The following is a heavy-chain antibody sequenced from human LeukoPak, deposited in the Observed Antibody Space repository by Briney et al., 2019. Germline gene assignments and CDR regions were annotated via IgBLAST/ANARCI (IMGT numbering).Heavy chain of an antibody. Sequence: GGSLRLSCAASGYTFSRYGMHWVRQASGKGLEWVALISYDGSNKYYADSVKGRFTISRDNSKNTLYLQMNSLRPEDTAVYHCAKGDPYGSGSYPVDYWGQGTLVTVSS. V-gene: IGHV3-30*18. CDR1: GYTFSRYG. CDR3: AKGDPYGSGSYPVDY. J-gene: IGHJ4*02. D-gene: IGHD3-10*01. CDR2: ISYDGSNK.